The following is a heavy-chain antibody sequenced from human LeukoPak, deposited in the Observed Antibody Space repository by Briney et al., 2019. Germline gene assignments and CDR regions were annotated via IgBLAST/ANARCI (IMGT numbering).Heavy chain of an antibody. CDR2: IRYDGSNK. J-gene: IGHJ5*02. CDR3: ARTYYYGSGKYNWFDP. D-gene: IGHD3-10*01. V-gene: IGHV3-30*02. Sequence: GGSLRLSCAASGFTFSSYGMHWVRQAPGKGLEWVAFIRYDGSNKYYADSVKGRFTISRDNSKNTLYLQMNSLRAEDTAVYYCARTYYYGSGKYNWFDPWGQGTLVTVSS. CDR1: GFTFSSYG.